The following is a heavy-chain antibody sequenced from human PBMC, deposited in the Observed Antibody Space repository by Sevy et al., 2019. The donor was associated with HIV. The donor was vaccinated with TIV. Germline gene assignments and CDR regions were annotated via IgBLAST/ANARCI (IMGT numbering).Heavy chain of an antibody. Sequence: GGSLRLSCTASGFTFGDYAMNWFRQAPGKGLEWVGFIRSKAYGGKTEYAASVKGRFTISRDDSISIAYLQMNSLKTEDTAVYYCSRGRGYSYGYVDYWGQGTLVTVSS. CDR2: IRSKAYGGKT. J-gene: IGHJ4*02. V-gene: IGHV3-49*03. CDR1: GFTFGDYA. D-gene: IGHD5-18*01. CDR3: SRGRGYSYGYVDY.